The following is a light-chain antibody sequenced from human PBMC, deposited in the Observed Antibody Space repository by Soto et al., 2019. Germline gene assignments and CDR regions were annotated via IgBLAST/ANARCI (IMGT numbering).Light chain of an antibody. V-gene: IGKV1-12*01. J-gene: IGKJ1*01. CDR3: QQTVSFPTT. Sequence: DIQMTQTPSSMSASVGDRVTITCRASHAIDSWLAWYQQKPGQAPKLLIFTGSLLHSGVPPRFSGSGSGTDFTLTISSLQPEDFATYYCQQTVSFPTTFGQGTKVDI. CDR1: HAIDSW. CDR2: TGS.